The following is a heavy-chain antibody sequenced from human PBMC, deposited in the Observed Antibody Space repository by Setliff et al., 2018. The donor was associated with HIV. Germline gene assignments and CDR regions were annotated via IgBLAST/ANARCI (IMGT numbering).Heavy chain of an antibody. CDR1: DGSISTGSYY. V-gene: IGHV4-61*02. J-gene: IGHJ2*01. CDR2: IYTSGST. D-gene: IGHD5-12*01. Sequence: PSETLSLTCTVADGSISTGSYYWSWVRQPAGRGLEWIGRIYTSGSTYYNPSLKSRVTISVDTSKNQFSLKLSSVTAADTAVYYCARRLVATIFTSYLDLWGRGTLVTVSS. CDR3: ARRLVATIFTSYLDL.